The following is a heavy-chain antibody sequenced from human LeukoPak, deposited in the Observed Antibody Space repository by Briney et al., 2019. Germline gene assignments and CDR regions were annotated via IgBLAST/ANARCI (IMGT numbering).Heavy chain of an antibody. CDR2: ISGSGGST. CDR1: GFTFSSYA. J-gene: IGHJ4*02. Sequence: GGSLRLSCAASGFTFSSYAMSWVRQAPGKGLEWVSAISGSGGSTYYADSVKGRFTISRDNSKNTLYLQTNSLRAEDTAVYYCAKGEGQQLGHFDYWGQGTLVTVSS. V-gene: IGHV3-23*01. CDR3: AKGEGQQLGHFDY. D-gene: IGHD6-13*01.